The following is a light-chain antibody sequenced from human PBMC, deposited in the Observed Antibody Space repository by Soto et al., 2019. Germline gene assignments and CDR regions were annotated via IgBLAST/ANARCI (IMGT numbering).Light chain of an antibody. CDR2: GAS. V-gene: IGKV3-20*01. CDR1: QSVTNNF. Sequence: IVLTQSPGTLSLSPGERATLSCGASQSVTNNFLAWYQQKPGQAPRLLISGASSRATGVPDRFSGSGSGTDFTLTISRLEPGDFALYYCQQYGTPLFTFGPGTKVDIK. J-gene: IGKJ3*01. CDR3: QQYGTPLFT.